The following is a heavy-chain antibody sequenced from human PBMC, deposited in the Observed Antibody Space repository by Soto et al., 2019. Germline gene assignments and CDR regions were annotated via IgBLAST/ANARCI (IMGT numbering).Heavy chain of an antibody. J-gene: IGHJ5*02. CDR1: GFTFSDYY. CDR2: ISKSGSII. V-gene: IGHV3-11*01. D-gene: IGHD3-22*01. Sequence: VGSLRLSCAASGFTFSDYYMSWLRQAPGKGLEWVSYISKSGSIIHFADSVKGRFAISRDNAKNTLYLQMSSLRAEDTALYYCARDLSPYSDYYHESTYETWFDPWGQGTLVTVSS. CDR3: ARDLSPYSDYYHESTYETWFDP.